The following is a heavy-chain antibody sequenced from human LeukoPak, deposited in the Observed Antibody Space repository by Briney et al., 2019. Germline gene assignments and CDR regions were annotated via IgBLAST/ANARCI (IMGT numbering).Heavy chain of an antibody. Sequence: ASVKVSCKASGYTFTGYYTHWVRQAPGQGLEWMGWINPNSGGTNYAQKFQGRVTMTRDTSISTAYMELSRLRSDDTAVYYCARDRYYYGSGHQNWFDPWGQGTLVTVSS. V-gene: IGHV1-2*02. J-gene: IGHJ5*02. CDR2: INPNSGGT. CDR1: GYTFTGYY. D-gene: IGHD3-10*01. CDR3: ARDRYYYGSGHQNWFDP.